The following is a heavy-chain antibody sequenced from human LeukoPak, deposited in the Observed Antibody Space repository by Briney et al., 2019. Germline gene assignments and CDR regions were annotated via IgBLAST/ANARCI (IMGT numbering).Heavy chain of an antibody. CDR2: ISYDGSNK. CDR3: ARTMGATTYYYYGMDV. V-gene: IGHV3-30*03. J-gene: IGHJ6*02. D-gene: IGHD1-26*01. CDR1: GFTFSSYG. Sequence: QPGGSLRLSCAASGFTFSSYGMHWVRQAPGKGLEWVAVISYDGSNKYYADSVKGRFTISRDNAKNSLYLQMNSLRAEDTAVYYCARTMGATTYYYYGMDVWGQGTTVTVSS.